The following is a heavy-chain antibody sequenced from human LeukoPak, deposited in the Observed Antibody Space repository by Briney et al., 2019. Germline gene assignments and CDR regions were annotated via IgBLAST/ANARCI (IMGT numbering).Heavy chain of an antibody. CDR2: ISGSGGST. J-gene: IGHJ6*02. D-gene: IGHD3-3*01. V-gene: IGHV3-23*01. Sequence: GGSLRLSCAASGFTFSSYAMSWVRQAPGKGLEWVSAISGSGGSTYYADSVKGRFTISRDNSKNTLYLQMNSLRAEDTAVYYCAKALYYDFWSGYYTDYYYGMDVWGQGTTVTVS. CDR1: GFTFSSYA. CDR3: AKALYYDFWSGYYTDYYYGMDV.